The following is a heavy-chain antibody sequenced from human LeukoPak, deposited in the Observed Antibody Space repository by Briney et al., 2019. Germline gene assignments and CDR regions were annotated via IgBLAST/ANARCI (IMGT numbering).Heavy chain of an antibody. CDR2: VEPEDGER. J-gene: IGHJ4*02. V-gene: IGHV1-24*01. D-gene: IGHD2-21*01. CDR1: GYIVTDLS. CDR3: ATRDE. Sequence: ASVKVSCKVSGYIVTDLSMFWVRQAPGKGFEWMGGVEPEDGERIYAQKFQGRVTLTEDTSTDTAYMELSSLRSDDTATYYCATRDEWGQGTLVIVSS.